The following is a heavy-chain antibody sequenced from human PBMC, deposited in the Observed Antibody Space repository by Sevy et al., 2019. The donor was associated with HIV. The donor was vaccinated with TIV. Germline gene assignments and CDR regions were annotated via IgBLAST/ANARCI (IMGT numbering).Heavy chain of an antibody. J-gene: IGHJ4*02. V-gene: IGHV4-59*01. D-gene: IGHD1-1*01. CDR3: ARDSTTRPRVLDY. Sequence: SETLSLTCSVSGGSISSCFWTWVRQSPGKGLEWIGNIYFTGNTDYRRSLKSRVTLSLDTSKSQFSLTLKSVTAADTAIYFCARDSTTRPRVLDYWGQGTLVTVSS. CDR1: GGSISSCF. CDR2: IYFTGNT.